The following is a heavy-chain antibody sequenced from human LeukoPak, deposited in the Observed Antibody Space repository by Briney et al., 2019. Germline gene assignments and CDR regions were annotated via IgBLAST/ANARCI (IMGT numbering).Heavy chain of an antibody. CDR3: ARDSYGSDY. V-gene: IGHV1-46*01. CDR1: GYTFSNYH. J-gene: IGHJ4*02. Sequence: EASVKVSCMASGYTFSNYHVHWVRQAPGQGLEWMGKITPSDGSTTYAQNFQDRVIMTRDTSSSTVYMQLSSLRSEDTAVYYCARDSYGSDYWGQGTLVTVSS. CDR2: ITPSDGST. D-gene: IGHD5-18*01.